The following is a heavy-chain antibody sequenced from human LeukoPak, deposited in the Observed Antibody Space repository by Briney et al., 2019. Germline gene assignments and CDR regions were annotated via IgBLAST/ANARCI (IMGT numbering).Heavy chain of an antibody. Sequence: PGGSLRLSCAASGFTFDNYVMTWVRQAPGKGLQWVSGISASGSSTYYADSVKGRFTISRDNAKNTLYLQMNSLRAEDTAVYYCAEGGSNWNYEPPGYWGQGTLVTVSS. J-gene: IGHJ4*02. CDR3: AEGGSNWNYEPPGY. CDR1: GFTFDNYV. V-gene: IGHV3-23*01. CDR2: ISASGSST. D-gene: IGHD1-7*01.